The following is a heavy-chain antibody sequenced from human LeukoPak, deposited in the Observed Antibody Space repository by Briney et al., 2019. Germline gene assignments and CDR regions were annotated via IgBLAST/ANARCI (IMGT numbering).Heavy chain of an antibody. Sequence: SVKVSCKASGGTFSSYAISWVRQAPGQGLEWMGRIIPIFGTANFAQKFQGRVTITTDESTSTAYMELSSLRSEDTAVYYCARDGPYRRDGYNFIAFDIWGQGTMVTVSS. CDR2: IIPIFGTA. D-gene: IGHD5-24*01. CDR1: GGTFSSYA. V-gene: IGHV1-69*05. J-gene: IGHJ3*02. CDR3: ARDGPYRRDGYNFIAFDI.